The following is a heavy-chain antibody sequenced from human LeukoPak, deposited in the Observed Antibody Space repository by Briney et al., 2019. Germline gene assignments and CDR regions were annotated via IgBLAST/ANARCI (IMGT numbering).Heavy chain of an antibody. J-gene: IGHJ4*02. CDR1: GFTFSSYE. V-gene: IGHV3-48*03. CDR3: ARGVPIVATAQFDY. D-gene: IGHD5-12*01. Sequence: PGGSLRLSCAASGFTFSSYEMNWVRQAPGKGLEWVSYISSGSTIYDADSVKGRFTISRDNAKNSLYLQMNSLRAEDTAVYYCARGVPIVATAQFDYWGQGTLVTVSS. CDR2: ISSGSTI.